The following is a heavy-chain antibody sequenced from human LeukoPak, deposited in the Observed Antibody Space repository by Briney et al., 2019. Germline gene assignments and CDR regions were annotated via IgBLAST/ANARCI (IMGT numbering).Heavy chain of an antibody. J-gene: IGHJ3*02. Sequence: ASVKVSCKASGYTFTSYDINWVRQATGQGLEWMGWMNPNSGNTGYTQKFQGRVTITRNTSISTAYMELSSLRSEDTAVYYCARDHYSNQDLGDAVDIWGQGTMVTVSS. CDR2: MNPNSGNT. CDR1: GYTFTSYD. V-gene: IGHV1-8*03. CDR3: ARDHYSNQDLGDAVDI. D-gene: IGHD4-11*01.